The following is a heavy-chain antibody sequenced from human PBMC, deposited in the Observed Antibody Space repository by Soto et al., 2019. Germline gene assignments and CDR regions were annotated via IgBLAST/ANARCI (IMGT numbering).Heavy chain of an antibody. Sequence: GGSLRLSCAASGFTFSSYGMHWVRQAPGKGLEWVAVISYDGSNKYYADSVKGRFTISRDNSKNTLYLQMNSLRAEDTAVYYCAKSSRRSTYYFDYWGQGTLVTVSS. J-gene: IGHJ4*02. CDR2: ISYDGSNK. CDR1: GFTFSSYG. D-gene: IGHD6-6*01. CDR3: AKSSRRSTYYFDY. V-gene: IGHV3-30*18.